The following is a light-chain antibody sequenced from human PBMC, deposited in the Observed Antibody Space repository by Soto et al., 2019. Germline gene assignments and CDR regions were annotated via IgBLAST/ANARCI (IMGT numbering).Light chain of an antibody. CDR2: GAS. Sequence: MTQSQATLSVSPGERVTLSCTTSHSVNSHVAWYQQKPGQSPRLLLYGASTRATGIPVRFSVSGFGTEFTLTISSLKSEDFAVDDCQQYKNWPLFGQGTRLEIK. CDR1: HSVNSH. CDR3: QQYKNWPL. V-gene: IGKV3-15*01. J-gene: IGKJ5*01.